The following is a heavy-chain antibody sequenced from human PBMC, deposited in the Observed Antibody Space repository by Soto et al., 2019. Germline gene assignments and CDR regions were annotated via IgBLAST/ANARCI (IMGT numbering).Heavy chain of an antibody. V-gene: IGHV4-39*01. CDR2: IYYSGST. CDR1: GGSISSSSYY. D-gene: IGHD5-12*01. CDR3: ARAHFIVATIVGLDY. Sequence: PSETLSLTCTVSGGSISSSSYYWGWIRQPPGKGLEWIGSIYYSGSTYHNPSLKSRVTISVDTSKNQFSLKLSSVTAADTAVYYCARAHFIVATIVGLDYWGQGTLVTVSS. J-gene: IGHJ4*02.